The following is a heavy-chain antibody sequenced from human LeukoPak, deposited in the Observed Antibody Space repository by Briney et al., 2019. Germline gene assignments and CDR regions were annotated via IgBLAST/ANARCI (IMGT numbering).Heavy chain of an antibody. CDR3: ATGDYYGSGSYFDY. CDR2: FDPEDGET. Sequence: ASVKVSCKVSGYTLTELSMHWVRQAPGKGLEWMGGFDPEDGETIYAQKFQGRVTMTEDTSTDTAYMELSSLRSEDTAAYYCATGDYYGSGSYFDYWGQGTLVTVSS. CDR1: GYTLTELS. V-gene: IGHV1-24*01. J-gene: IGHJ4*02. D-gene: IGHD3-10*01.